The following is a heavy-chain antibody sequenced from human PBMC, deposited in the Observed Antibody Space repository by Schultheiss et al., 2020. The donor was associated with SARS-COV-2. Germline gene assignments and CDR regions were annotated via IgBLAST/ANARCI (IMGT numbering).Heavy chain of an antibody. Sequence: SETLSLTCTVSGGSISSSDCNWGWIRQPPGKGLEWIGTGSKSGITHYNPSLKSRVTILVVPSKNEFSLKVNSVTAADTAVYYCARQTTVTANWFDPWGQGTLVTVSS. J-gene: IGHJ5*02. CDR1: GGSISSSDCN. V-gene: IGHV4-39*07. D-gene: IGHD4-11*01. CDR3: ARQTTVTANWFDP. CDR2: GSKSGIT.